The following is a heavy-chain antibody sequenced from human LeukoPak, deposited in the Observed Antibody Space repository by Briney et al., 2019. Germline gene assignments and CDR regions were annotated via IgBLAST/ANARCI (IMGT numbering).Heavy chain of an antibody. D-gene: IGHD2-2*02. CDR3: ARLGCSSTSCYRDFDP. V-gene: IGHV3-11*01. CDR2: ISSSGSTI. Sequence: GGSLRLSCAASGFTFSDYYMSWIRQAPGKGLEWVSYISSSGSTIYYADSVKGRFTISRDNAKNPLYLQMNSLRAEDTAVYYCARLGCSSTSCYRDFDPWGQGTLVTVSS. CDR1: GFTFSDYY. J-gene: IGHJ5*02.